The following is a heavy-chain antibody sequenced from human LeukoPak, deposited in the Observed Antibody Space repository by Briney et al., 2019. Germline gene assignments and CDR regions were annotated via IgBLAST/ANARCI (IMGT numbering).Heavy chain of an antibody. CDR2: IYYSGST. CDR1: GGSISSYY. Sequence: SETLSLTCTVSGGSISSYYWSWIWQPPGKGLEWIGYIYYSGSTNYNPSLKSRVTISVDTSKNQFSLKLSSVTAADTAVYYCARAQGHSSWYGYNWFDPWGQGTLVTVSS. V-gene: IGHV4-59*08. J-gene: IGHJ5*02. D-gene: IGHD6-13*01. CDR3: ARAQGHSSWYGYNWFDP.